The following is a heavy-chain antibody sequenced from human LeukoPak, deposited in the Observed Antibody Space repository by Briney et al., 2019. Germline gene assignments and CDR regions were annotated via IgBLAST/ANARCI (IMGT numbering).Heavy chain of an antibody. CDR3: ATGRLSGYYPFDY. V-gene: IGHV1-24*01. J-gene: IGHJ4*02. D-gene: IGHD3-22*01. Sequence: ASVKVSCKASGGTFSSYAISWVRQAPGKGLEWMGGFDPEDGETIYAQKFQGRVTMTEDTSTDTAYMELSSLRSEDTAVYYCATGRLSGYYPFDYWGQGTLVTVSS. CDR2: FDPEDGET. CDR1: GGTFSSYA.